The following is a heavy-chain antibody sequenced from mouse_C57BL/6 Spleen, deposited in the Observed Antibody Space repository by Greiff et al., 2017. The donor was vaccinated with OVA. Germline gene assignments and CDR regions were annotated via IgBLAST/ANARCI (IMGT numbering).Heavy chain of an antibody. Sequence: QVQLQQPGAELVKPGASVKMSCKASSYTFTSYWITWVKQRPGQGLEWIGDIYPGSGSTNYNEKFKSKATLTVDTSSSTAYMQLSSLTSEDSAVYYCARSGGHGSHFDYWGQGTTLTVSS. CDR1: SYTFTSYW. V-gene: IGHV1-55*01. J-gene: IGHJ2*01. D-gene: IGHD2-2*01. CDR2: IYPGSGST. CDR3: ARSGGHGSHFDY.